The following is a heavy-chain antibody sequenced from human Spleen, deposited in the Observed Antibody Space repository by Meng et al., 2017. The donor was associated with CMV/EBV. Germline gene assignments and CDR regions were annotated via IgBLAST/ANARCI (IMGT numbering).Heavy chain of an antibody. CDR1: GGSISSSSYY. D-gene: IGHD6-13*01. Sequence: SETLSLTCTVSGGSISSSSYYWGWIRQPPGKGLEWIGSIYYSGSTYYNPSLKSRVTISVDTSKNQFSLKLSSVTAADTAVYYCARDSIVADPAAAGRIDYWGQGTLVTVSS. CDR3: ARDSIVADPAAAGRIDY. V-gene: IGHV4-39*07. J-gene: IGHJ4*02. CDR2: IYYSGST.